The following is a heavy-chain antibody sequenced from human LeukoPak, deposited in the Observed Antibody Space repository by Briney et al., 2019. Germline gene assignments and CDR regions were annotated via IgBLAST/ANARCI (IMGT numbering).Heavy chain of an antibody. CDR2: IYTSGST. J-gene: IGHJ4*02. CDR1: GGSISSYY. V-gene: IGHV4-4*09. CDR3: ARAGRNGYCSSTSCYNCRILFDY. Sequence: PSETLSLTCTVSGGSISSYYWSWIRQPPGKGLEWIGYIYTSGSTNYNPSLKSRVTISVDTSKNQFSLKLSSVTAADTAVYYCARAGRNGYCSSTSCYNCRILFDYWGQGTLVTVSS. D-gene: IGHD2-2*02.